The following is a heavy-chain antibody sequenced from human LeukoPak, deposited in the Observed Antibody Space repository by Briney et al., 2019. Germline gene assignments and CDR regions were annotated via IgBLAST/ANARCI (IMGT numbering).Heavy chain of an antibody. CDR1: GYTFTGYY. D-gene: IGHD3-22*01. V-gene: IGHV1-18*04. CDR2: ISAYNGNT. Sequence: ASVKVSCKASGYTFTGYYMHWVRQAPGQGLEWMGWISAYNGNTNYAQKLQGRVTMTTDTSTSTAYMELRSLRSDDTAVYYCARVGHYYDSSGPLLDYYMDVWGKGTTVTVSS. CDR3: ARVGHYYDSSGPLLDYYMDV. J-gene: IGHJ6*03.